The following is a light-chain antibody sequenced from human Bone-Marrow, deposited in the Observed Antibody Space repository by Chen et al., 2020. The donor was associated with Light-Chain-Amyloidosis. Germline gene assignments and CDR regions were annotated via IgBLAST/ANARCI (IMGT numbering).Light chain of an antibody. CDR1: SSDLGGYNF. Sequence: HSALPQPDSVSEAPGQSLTLPCTGTSSDLGGYNFVSWYQQHPGKAPKLMIFDVSSRPSGVSDRFSGSKSGNTASLTISGLQAEDEATYYCSSFTSSRTVVFGTGTRLTVL. V-gene: IGLV2-14*03. CDR3: SSFTSSRTVV. J-gene: IGLJ2*01. CDR2: DVS.